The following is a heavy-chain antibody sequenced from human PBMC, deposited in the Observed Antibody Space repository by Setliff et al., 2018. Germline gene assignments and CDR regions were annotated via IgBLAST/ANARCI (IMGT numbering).Heavy chain of an antibody. D-gene: IGHD3-10*01. V-gene: IGHV3-7*01. Sequence: PGGSLRLSCVASGFTFSSYWMSWVRQAPGKGLEWVANIKQDGSEKYYVDSVKGRFTISRDNAKNSLYLQMNSLRAEDTAVYYCARIRRAFDIWGQGTMVTVSS. CDR1: GFTFSSYW. J-gene: IGHJ3*02. CDR2: IKQDGSEK. CDR3: ARIRRAFDI.